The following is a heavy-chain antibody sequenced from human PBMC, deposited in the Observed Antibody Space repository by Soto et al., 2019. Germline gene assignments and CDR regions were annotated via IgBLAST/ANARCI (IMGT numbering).Heavy chain of an antibody. J-gene: IGHJ6*02. V-gene: IGHV3-11*05. CDR1: GFTFRDYY. Sequence: PGGSLSLSCEASGFTFRDYYMTWFRQAPGNGLEWLSYIDSSTKYTNYADSVKGRFTISRDNAKNSLYLQMNSLRADDTAVYYCAREYYYTMAVWGQGTMVTVSS. CDR3: AREYYYTMAV. CDR2: IDSSTKYT.